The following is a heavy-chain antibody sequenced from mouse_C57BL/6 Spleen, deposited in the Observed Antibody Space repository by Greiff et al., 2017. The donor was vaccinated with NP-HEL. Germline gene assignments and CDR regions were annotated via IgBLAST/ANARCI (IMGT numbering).Heavy chain of an antibody. CDR2: ISSGGDYI. Sequence: EVHLVESGEGLVKPGGSLKLSCAASGFTFSSYAMSWVRQTPEKRLEWVAYISSGGDYIYYADTVKGRFTISRDNARNTLYLQMSSLKSEDTAMYYCTRDKSNYGYFDVWGTGTTVTVSS. CDR1: GFTFSSYA. V-gene: IGHV5-9-1*02. D-gene: IGHD1-3*01. J-gene: IGHJ1*03. CDR3: TRDKSNYGYFDV.